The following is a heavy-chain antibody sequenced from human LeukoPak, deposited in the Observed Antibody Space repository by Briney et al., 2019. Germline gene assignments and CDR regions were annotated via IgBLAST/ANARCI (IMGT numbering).Heavy chain of an antibody. D-gene: IGHD3-10*01. CDR1: GFTFSSYA. CDR2: ISGSGGST. V-gene: IGHV3-23*01. J-gene: IGHJ6*02. CDR3: AKSARLVTIVRGVIAAPDYYYYYGMDV. Sequence: GGSLRLSCAASGFTFSSYAMSWVRQAPGKGLEWVSAISGSGGSTYYADSVKGLFTISKENSKNTLYLQMNSLRAEDMAVYYCAKSARLVTIVRGVIAAPDYYYYYGMDVWGQGTTVTVSS.